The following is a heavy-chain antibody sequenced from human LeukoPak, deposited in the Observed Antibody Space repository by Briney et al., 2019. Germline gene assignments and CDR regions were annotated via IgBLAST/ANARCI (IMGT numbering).Heavy chain of an antibody. CDR3: ARDQNIGY. CDR1: GFTFSSYA. J-gene: IGHJ4*02. CDR2: ISYDGSNK. V-gene: IGHV3-30*04. Sequence: GRSLRLSCAASGFTFSSYAMHWVRQAPGKGLEWVAVISYDGSNKYYADSVKGRFTISRDNSKNTLYLQMNSLRAEDTAVHYCARDQNIGYWGQGTLVTVSS.